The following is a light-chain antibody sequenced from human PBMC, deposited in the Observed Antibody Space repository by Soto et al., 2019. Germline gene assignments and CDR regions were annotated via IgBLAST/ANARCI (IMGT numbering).Light chain of an antibody. CDR1: NSDVGGYDY. CDR3: SSYTSSTTLGV. J-gene: IGLJ3*02. Sequence: QSALTQPASVSGSPGQSITISCTGTNSDVGGYDYVSWYQQHPGKAPKLMIYEVSHRPSGVSNRFSGSRSGNTASLTISGLQAKDEADYYCSSYTSSTTLGVFGGGTKVTVL. V-gene: IGLV2-14*01. CDR2: EVS.